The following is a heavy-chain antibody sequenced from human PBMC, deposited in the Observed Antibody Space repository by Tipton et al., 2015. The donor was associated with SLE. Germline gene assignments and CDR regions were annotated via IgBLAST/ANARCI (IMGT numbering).Heavy chain of an antibody. CDR3: ARVYTDSPAFDWFDP. J-gene: IGHJ5*02. Sequence: SLRLSCAASGFTFRPYTMTWVRQAPGKGLDWVSSFGPTSNDKYYAASVRGRFTISRDNGKNLLYLQMSSLTADDTAVYYCARVYTDSPAFDWFDPWGQGTLVTVSS. CDR1: GFTFRPYT. D-gene: IGHD2-2*02. V-gene: IGHV3-21*01. CDR2: FGPTSNDK.